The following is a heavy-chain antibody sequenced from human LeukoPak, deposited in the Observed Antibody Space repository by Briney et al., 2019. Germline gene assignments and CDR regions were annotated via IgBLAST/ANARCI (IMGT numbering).Heavy chain of an antibody. V-gene: IGHV1-2*02. CDR3: ARDRCSSTSCYYYYGMDV. D-gene: IGHD2-2*01. Sequence: ASVKVSCKASGYSFSDNYMHWVRQAPGQGLEWMGWINPNTGGTNYAQKFQGRVTITADKSTSTAYMELSSLRSEDTAVYYYARDRCSSTSCYYYYGMDVWGQGTTVTVSS. J-gene: IGHJ6*02. CDR2: INPNTGGT. CDR1: GYSFSDNY.